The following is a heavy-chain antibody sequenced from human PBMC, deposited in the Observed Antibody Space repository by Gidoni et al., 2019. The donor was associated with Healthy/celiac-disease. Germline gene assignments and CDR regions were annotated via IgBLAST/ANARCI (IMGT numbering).Heavy chain of an antibody. CDR3: AGTFHGGSGTLLDY. D-gene: IGHD3-10*01. Sequence: QVQLQESGPGLVKPSQTLSLTCTVSGRSISSGGYYWSWIRQHPGKGLEWIGYIYYSGSTYYNPSLKSRVTISVDTSKTQFSLKLSSVTAADTAVYYCAGTFHGGSGTLLDYWGQGTLVTVSS. J-gene: IGHJ4*02. V-gene: IGHV4-31*03. CDR2: IYYSGST. CDR1: GRSISSGGYY.